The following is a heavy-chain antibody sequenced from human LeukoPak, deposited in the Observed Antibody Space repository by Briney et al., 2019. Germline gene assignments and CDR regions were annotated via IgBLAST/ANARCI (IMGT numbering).Heavy chain of an antibody. CDR3: ATPLPARGYDSSYYFDY. Sequence: ASVQVSCKVSGYTLTELSMHWVRQAPGKGLEWMGGFDPEDGETIYAQKFQGRVTMTEDTSTDTAYMELSSLRSEDTAVYYCATPLPARGYDSSYYFDYWGQGTLVTVSS. J-gene: IGHJ4*02. CDR2: FDPEDGET. CDR1: GYTLTELS. D-gene: IGHD5-12*01. V-gene: IGHV1-24*01.